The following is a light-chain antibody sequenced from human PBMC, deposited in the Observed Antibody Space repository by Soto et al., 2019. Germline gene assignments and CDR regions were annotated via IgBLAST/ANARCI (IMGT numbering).Light chain of an antibody. CDR3: AAWDYSLNGHV. CDR1: SSNIGNSS. V-gene: IGLV1-44*01. J-gene: IGLJ1*01. CDR2: TTN. Sequence: QSVLTQPHSASGTPGQRVTISCSGSSSNIGNSSVHWFQQLPGTAPKILISTTNQRPSGVPERFSGSKSGTSASLAISGLQSEDEADYYCAAWDYSLNGHVFGTGTKVTVL.